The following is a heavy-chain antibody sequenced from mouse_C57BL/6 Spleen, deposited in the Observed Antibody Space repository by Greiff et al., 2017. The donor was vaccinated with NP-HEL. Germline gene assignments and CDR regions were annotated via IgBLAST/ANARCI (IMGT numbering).Heavy chain of an antibody. CDR2: ISSGGIYT. V-gene: IGHV5-6*02. D-gene: IGHD1-1*01. J-gene: IGHJ1*03. CDR1: GFTFSSYG. CDR3: ARHYYGSSYFWYFDV. Sequence: EVKLVESGGDLVKPGGSLKLSCAASGFTFSSYGMSWVRQTPDKRLEWVATISSGGIYTYYPDSVKGRFTISRDNAKNTLYLQMSSLKSEDTAMYYCARHYYGSSYFWYFDVWGTGTTVTVSS.